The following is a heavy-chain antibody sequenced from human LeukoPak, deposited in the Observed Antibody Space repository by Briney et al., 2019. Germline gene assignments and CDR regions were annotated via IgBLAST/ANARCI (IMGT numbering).Heavy chain of an antibody. CDR1: GFTFSSYW. CDR3: ARDHSSSWSGRNYYYYYGMDV. V-gene: IGHV3-7*01. Sequence: GGSLRLSCAASGFTFSSYWMSWVRQAPGKGLEWVANIKQDGSEKYYVDSVKGRFTISRDNAKNSLYLQMNSLRAEDTAVYYCARDHSSSWSGRNYYYYYGMDVWGQGTTVTVSS. CDR2: IKQDGSEK. D-gene: IGHD6-13*01. J-gene: IGHJ6*02.